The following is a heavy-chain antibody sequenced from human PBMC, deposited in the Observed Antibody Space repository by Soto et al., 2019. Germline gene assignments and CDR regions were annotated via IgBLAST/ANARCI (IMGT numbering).Heavy chain of an antibody. Sequence: EVQLVESGGGLVQPGGSLRLSCTASGFTFSGDWMTWVRQAPVRGLEWVANIKQDGSETYYVDSVRGRFTISRDNAKNSLNLQMNSLRVEDTAAYYGTRGGGSSSWYWRNWGQGTLVTVSS. D-gene: IGHD6-13*01. CDR1: GFTFSGDW. CDR2: IKQDGSET. J-gene: IGHJ4*02. CDR3: TRGGGSSSWYWRN. V-gene: IGHV3-7*01.